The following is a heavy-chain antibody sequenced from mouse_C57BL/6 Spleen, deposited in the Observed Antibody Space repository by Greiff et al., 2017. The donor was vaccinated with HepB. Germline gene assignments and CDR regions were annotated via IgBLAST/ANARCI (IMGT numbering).Heavy chain of an antibody. CDR1: GYTFTSYT. CDR3: ARKGDYGNYEAFDY. V-gene: IGHV1-4*01. Sequence: QVQLQQSGAELARPGASVKMSCKASGYTFTSYTMHWVKQRPGQGLEWIGYINPSSGYTEYNQKFKDKATLTADKSSSTAYMQLSSLTSEDTAVYYCARKGDYGNYEAFDYWGQGTTLTVAS. D-gene: IGHD2-1*01. CDR2: INPSSGYT. J-gene: IGHJ2*01.